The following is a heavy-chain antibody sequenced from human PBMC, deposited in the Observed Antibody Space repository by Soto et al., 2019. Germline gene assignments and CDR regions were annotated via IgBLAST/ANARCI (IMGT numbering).Heavy chain of an antibody. CDR2: IYYSGST. CDR3: AIGNPWDSGVY. Sequence: SETLSLTCAVSGGSISSGGYSWSWIRQPPGKGLEWIGYIYYSGSTYYNPSLKSRVTISVDTSKNQFSLKLSSVTAADTAVYYCAIGNPWDSGVYWGQGTLVTVSS. D-gene: IGHD3-10*01. CDR1: GGSISSGGYS. J-gene: IGHJ4*02. V-gene: IGHV4-61*08.